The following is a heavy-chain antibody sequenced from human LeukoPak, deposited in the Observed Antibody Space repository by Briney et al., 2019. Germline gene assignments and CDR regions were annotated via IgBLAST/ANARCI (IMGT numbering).Heavy chain of an antibody. CDR1: GGSISSYY. J-gene: IGHJ4*02. D-gene: IGHD3-10*01. CDR3: ASYGSGSYRASDY. Sequence: PSETLSLTCTVSGGSISSYYWSWIRQPPGKGLEWIGYIYYSGSTNYNPSLKSRVTISVDTSKNQFSLKLSSVTAADTAVYYCASYGSGSYRASDYWGQGTLVTVSS. CDR2: IYYSGST. V-gene: IGHV4-59*08.